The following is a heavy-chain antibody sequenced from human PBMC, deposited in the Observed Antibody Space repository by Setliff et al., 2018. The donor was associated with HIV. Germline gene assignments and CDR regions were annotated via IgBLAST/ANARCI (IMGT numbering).Heavy chain of an antibody. J-gene: IGHJ4*02. Sequence: ASVKVSCKASGYTFTRYFMHCVRQAPGQGLEWLGMINPSGGRTWYAQKFQGRVTMTGDTSTNTLYMELSSLRSEDTAVYYCARGWEGGMDYWGQGTLVTVSS. CDR3: ARGWEGGMDY. V-gene: IGHV1-46*01. D-gene: IGHD1-26*01. CDR2: INPSGGRT. CDR1: GYTFTRYF.